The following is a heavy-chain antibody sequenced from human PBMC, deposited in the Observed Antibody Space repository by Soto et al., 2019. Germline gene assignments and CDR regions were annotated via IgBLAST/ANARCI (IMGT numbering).Heavy chain of an antibody. Sequence: GGSLRLSCAASGFTFSSYSMNWVRQAPGKGLEWVSSISSSSSYIYYADSVKGRFTISRDNAKNSLYLQMNSLRAEDTAVYYCARVSEGELGIFDYWGQGTLVTVSS. CDR2: ISSSSSYI. D-gene: IGHD7-27*01. J-gene: IGHJ4*02. CDR3: ARVSEGELGIFDY. V-gene: IGHV3-21*01. CDR1: GFTFSSYS.